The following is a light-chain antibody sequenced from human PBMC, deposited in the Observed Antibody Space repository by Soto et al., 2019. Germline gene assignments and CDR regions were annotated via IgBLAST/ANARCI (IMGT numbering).Light chain of an antibody. V-gene: IGLV1-40*01. CDR2: GNR. Sequence: QSVLTQPPSVSEAPGQRVTLSCTGNSSNLGARYDVHWYQQLPGAAPKLVIFGNRNRPSGVPERFSGSKSGTSASLAITGLQAEDEADYYCQAYDYSLTASVFGGGTQLTVL. J-gene: IGLJ3*02. CDR1: SSNLGARYD. CDR3: QAYDYSLTASV.